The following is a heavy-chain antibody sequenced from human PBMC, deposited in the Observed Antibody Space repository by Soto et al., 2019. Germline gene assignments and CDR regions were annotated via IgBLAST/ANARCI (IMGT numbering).Heavy chain of an antibody. D-gene: IGHD3-10*01. J-gene: IGHJ4*02. CDR3: AKYETYYYGSGALDY. V-gene: IGHV3-30*18. CDR1: GFTFSSYG. Sequence: GGSLRLSCAASGFTFSSYGMHWVRQAPGKGLEWVAVISYDGSNKYYADSVKGRFTISRDNSKNTLYLQMNSLRAEDTAAYYCAKYETYYYGSGALDYWGQGTLVTVSS. CDR2: ISYDGSNK.